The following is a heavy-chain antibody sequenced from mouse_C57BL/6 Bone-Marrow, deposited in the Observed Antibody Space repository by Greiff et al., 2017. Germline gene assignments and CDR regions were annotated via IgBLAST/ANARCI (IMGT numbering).Heavy chain of an antibody. Sequence: DVKLVESGGGLVQPKGSLKLSCAASGFSFNTYAMNWVRQAPGKGLEWVARIRSKSNNYATYYADSVKDRFTISRDDSESMLYLQMNNLKTEDTAMYYCGRHGSSSGFAYWGQGTLVTVSA. D-gene: IGHD1-1*01. CDR3: GRHGSSSGFAY. V-gene: IGHV10-1*01. CDR1: GFSFNTYA. J-gene: IGHJ3*01. CDR2: IRSKSNNYAT.